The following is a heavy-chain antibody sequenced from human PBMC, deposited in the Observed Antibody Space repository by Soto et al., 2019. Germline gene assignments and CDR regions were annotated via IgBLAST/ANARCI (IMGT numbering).Heavy chain of an antibody. V-gene: IGHV1-8*01. CDR1: GYTFTSYD. D-gene: IGHD2-2*01. CDR2: MNPNSGNT. Sequence: ASVKVSCKASGYTFTSYDINWVRQATGQGLEWMGWMNPNSGNTGYAQKFQGRVTMTRNTSISTAYMELSSLRSEDTAVYYCASLGYCSSTSCPRYYMDVWGKGTTVTVSS. CDR3: ASLGYCSSTSCPRYYMDV. J-gene: IGHJ6*03.